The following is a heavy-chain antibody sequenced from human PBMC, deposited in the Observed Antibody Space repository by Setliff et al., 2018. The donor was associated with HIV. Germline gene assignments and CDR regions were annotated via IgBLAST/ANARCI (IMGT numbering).Heavy chain of an antibody. V-gene: IGHV3-48*04. D-gene: IGHD4-17*01. J-gene: IGHJ4*02. CDR3: ARSPYGDYGLDY. CDR1: GFTFSSYS. CDR2: ISGSGSAM. Sequence: GSLRLSCAASGFTFSSYSMNWVRQAPGKGLEWVSYISGSGSAMYYADSVEGRFTISRDNAKNSLYLQMNTLRAEDTAVYFCARSPYGDYGLDYWGQGTLVTVSS.